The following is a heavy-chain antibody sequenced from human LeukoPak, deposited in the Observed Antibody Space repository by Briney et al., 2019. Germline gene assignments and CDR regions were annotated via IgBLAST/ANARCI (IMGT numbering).Heavy chain of an antibody. CDR3: AKMDPIVGASNFDY. CDR2: ISGSGGST. Sequence: GGSLRISCAASGFTFSTYGMTWGRQAPGKGLEWVSVISGSGGSTYYADSVKGRFTISRDNSKNTLYLQMNSLRAEDTAVYYCAKMDPIVGASNFDYWGQGTLVTVSS. V-gene: IGHV3-23*01. J-gene: IGHJ4*02. CDR1: GFTFSTYG. D-gene: IGHD1-26*01.